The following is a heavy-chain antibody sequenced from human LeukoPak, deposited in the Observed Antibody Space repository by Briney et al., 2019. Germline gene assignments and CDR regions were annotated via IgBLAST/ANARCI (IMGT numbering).Heavy chain of an antibody. J-gene: IGHJ4*02. V-gene: IGHV1-46*01. CDR3: ARADGGWYYFDY. Sequence: ASVKVSCKASGYTLTSYYMHWVRQAPGQGLEWMGIINPSGGSTSYAQKFQGRVTMTRDTSTSTVYMELSSLRSEDTAVYYCARADGGWYYFDYWGQGTLVTVSS. CDR2: INPSGGST. D-gene: IGHD6-19*01. CDR1: GYTLTSYY.